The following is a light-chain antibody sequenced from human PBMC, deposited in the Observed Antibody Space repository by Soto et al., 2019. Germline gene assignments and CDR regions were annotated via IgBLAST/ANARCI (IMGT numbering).Light chain of an antibody. J-gene: IGKJ3*01. CDR2: DAS. CDR3: QQRSNWPRT. V-gene: IGKV3-11*01. Sequence: EIVLTQSPATLSLSPGERATLSCRASQSVSSYLAWYQQKPGQAPRLLIYDASNRATGIPARFSGSGSGTDFNLTISSLEPDDFAVYYCQQRSNWPRTFGPGTKVDIK. CDR1: QSVSSY.